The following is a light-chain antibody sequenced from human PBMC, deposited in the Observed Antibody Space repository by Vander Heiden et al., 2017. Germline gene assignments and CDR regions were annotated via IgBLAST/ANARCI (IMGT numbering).Light chain of an antibody. CDR2: DAS. CDR3: QQYNSFLT. CDR1: QSISSW. J-gene: IGKJ1*01. V-gene: IGKV1-5*01. Sequence: DIQMPQSPSIPPASVGDRATTTRRARQSISSWTDWYQQKPGKAPKLLFYDASSVERGFPSRFSGSGSGTEFTLTISSLQPDDFATYCCQQYNSFLTFGQGTKVEIK.